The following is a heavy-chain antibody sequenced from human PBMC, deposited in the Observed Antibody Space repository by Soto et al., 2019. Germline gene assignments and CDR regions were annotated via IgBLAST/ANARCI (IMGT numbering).Heavy chain of an antibody. CDR1: GYTFTGYY. CDR2: INPNSGGT. Sequence: QVQLVQSGAEAKKPGASVKVSCKASGYTFTGYYMHWVRQAPGQGLEWMGWINPNSGGTNYAQKFQGWVTMTRDTSISTAYMELSRLRSDDTAVYYCARDLGITGTQNYYYYGMDVWGQGTTVTVSS. CDR3: ARDLGITGTQNYYYYGMDV. V-gene: IGHV1-2*04. D-gene: IGHD1-20*01. J-gene: IGHJ6*02.